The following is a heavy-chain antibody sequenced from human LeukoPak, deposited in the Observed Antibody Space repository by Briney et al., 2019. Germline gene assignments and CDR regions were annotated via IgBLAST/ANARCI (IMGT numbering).Heavy chain of an antibody. D-gene: IGHD3-10*01. CDR3: AKDMDTLVRGVIFN. CDR2: ISWNSGSI. J-gene: IGHJ4*02. V-gene: IGHV3-9*01. CDR1: GFMFDDYA. Sequence: GRSLRLSCAGSGFMFDDYAMHWVRQAPGKGLEWVSGISWNSGSIGYADSVKGRFTISRDNAKNSLYLQMNSPRAEDTALYYCAKDMDTLVRGVIFNWGQGTLVTVSS.